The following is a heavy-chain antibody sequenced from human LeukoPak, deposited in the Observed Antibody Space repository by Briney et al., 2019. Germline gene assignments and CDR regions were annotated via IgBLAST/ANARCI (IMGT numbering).Heavy chain of an antibody. J-gene: IGHJ6*03. CDR1: GFTFSSYS. Sequence: GGSLRLSCAASGFTFSSYSMNWVRQAPGKGLEWVSSISSSSSNIYYADSVKGRFTISRDNAKNSVYLQMNSLRAEDTAVYYCAQGGARGSSTSFYYYMDVWGKGTTVTVSS. CDR2: ISSSSSNI. V-gene: IGHV3-21*01. D-gene: IGHD2-2*01. CDR3: AQGGARGSSTSFYYYMDV.